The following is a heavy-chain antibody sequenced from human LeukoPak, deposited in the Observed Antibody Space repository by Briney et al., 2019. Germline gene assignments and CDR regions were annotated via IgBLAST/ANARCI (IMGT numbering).Heavy chain of an antibody. D-gene: IGHD3-10*01. V-gene: IGHV4-59*01. CDR2: IYYSGSA. CDR3: ASGARYGLRGVPYYYYLDV. CDR1: GGSISDYS. Sequence: SETLSLTCTVSGGSISDYSWSWIRQPPGKGLEWIGNIYYSGSANHNPSLKSRVTISRDTSKNQFSLKLTSVTTADTAVYYCASGARYGLRGVPYYYYLDVWGEGTTVTVSS. J-gene: IGHJ6*03.